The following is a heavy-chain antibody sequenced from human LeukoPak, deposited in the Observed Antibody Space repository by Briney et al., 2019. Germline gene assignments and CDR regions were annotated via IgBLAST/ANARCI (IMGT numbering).Heavy chain of an antibody. CDR3: AGARTYYYAMDV. CDR1: GFTSSSYS. Sequence: GGSLRLSCVVAGFTSSSYSTNWVRQAPGKGLEWVSYISSGSSTTYYVDSVKGRFTISRDNAKNSLYLQMNSLRDEDTAVYYCAGARTYYYAMDVWGQGTTVTVSS. CDR2: ISSGSSTT. J-gene: IGHJ6*02. V-gene: IGHV3-48*02.